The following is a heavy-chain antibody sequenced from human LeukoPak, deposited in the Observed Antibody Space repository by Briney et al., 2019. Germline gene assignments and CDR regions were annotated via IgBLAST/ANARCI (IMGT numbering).Heavy chain of an antibody. V-gene: IGHV3-11*01. J-gene: IGHJ6*03. CDR3: ARDSVTMVRGVITHYYYYYMDV. CDR1: GFTFSDYY. D-gene: IGHD3-10*01. CDR2: ISSSGSTI. Sequence: TGGSLRLSCAASGFTFSDYYMSWIRQAPGKGLEWVSYISSSGSTIYYADSVKGRFTVSRDNAKNSLYLQMNSLRAEDTAVYYCARDSVTMVRGVITHYYYYYMDVWGKGTTVTISS.